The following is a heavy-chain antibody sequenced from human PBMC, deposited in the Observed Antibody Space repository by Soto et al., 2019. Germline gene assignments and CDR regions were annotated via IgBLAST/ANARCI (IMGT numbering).Heavy chain of an antibody. CDR2: IKSKADGGTI. CDR3: TAAYSYSSSIYFDY. V-gene: IGHV3-15*01. D-gene: IGHD6-19*01. CDR1: GFTFSKAW. J-gene: IGHJ4*02. Sequence: EVQLVESGGGLVKSGGSLRLSCAASGFTFSKAWMTWVRQAPGKGLEWVGRIKSKADGGTIDYAAPVKGRFSITRDDSKNTLYLQMNSMKTEATAVDSCTAAYSYSSSIYFDYWGQGALVTVSS.